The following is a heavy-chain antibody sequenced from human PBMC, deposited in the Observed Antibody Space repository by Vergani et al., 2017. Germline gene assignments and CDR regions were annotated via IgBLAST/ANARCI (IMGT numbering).Heavy chain of an antibody. Sequence: QVQLVESGGGLVKPGGPLRLSCAASGFTFSDHYMSWVRQAPGKGLEWISYMSSGDSIYYADSVKGRFTGSRDNTKNTLYLQMNSLRAEDTAVYYCARETDTGSSVSYNYYAMDVGGQGTTVSVSS. CDR1: GFTFSDHY. J-gene: IGHJ6*02. CDR2: MSSGDSI. D-gene: IGHD3-9*01. CDR3: ARETDTGSSVSYNYYAMDV. V-gene: IGHV3-11*04.